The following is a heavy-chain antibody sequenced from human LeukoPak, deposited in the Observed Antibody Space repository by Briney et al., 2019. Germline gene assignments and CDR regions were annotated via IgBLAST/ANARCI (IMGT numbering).Heavy chain of an antibody. V-gene: IGHV1-18*01. CDR3: ARDRSGSYEYYMDV. CDR1: GYTFTSYG. D-gene: IGHD1-26*01. Sequence: ASVKVSCKASGYTFTSYGISWVRHAPGQGLEWMGWISAYNGNTNYAQKFQGRVTLTTDTSTSTAYMELRSLRSDDTAVYYCARDRSGSYEYYMDVWGKGTTVTVSS. J-gene: IGHJ6*03. CDR2: ISAYNGNT.